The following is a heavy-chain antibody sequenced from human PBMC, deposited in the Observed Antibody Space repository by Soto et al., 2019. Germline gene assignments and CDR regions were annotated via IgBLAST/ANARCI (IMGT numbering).Heavy chain of an antibody. D-gene: IGHD3-16*02. Sequence: PSETLSLTCAVYGGSFSGYYWSWIRQPPGKGLEWIGEINHSGSTNYNPSLKSRVTISVDTSKNQFSLKLSSVTAADTAVYYCARGNLRFAYVWGSYRPFDYWGQGTLVTVSS. J-gene: IGHJ4*02. CDR2: INHSGST. CDR3: ARGNLRFAYVWGSYRPFDY. CDR1: GGSFSGYY. V-gene: IGHV4-34*01.